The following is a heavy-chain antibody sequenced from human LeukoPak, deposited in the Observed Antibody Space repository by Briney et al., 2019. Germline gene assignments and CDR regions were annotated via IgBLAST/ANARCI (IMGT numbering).Heavy chain of an antibody. V-gene: IGHV3-20*04. J-gene: IGHJ4*02. D-gene: IGHD3-10*01. Sequence: GGSLRLSCAASGFTFDDYGMSWVRQAPGKGLEWVSGINWNGGCTGYADSVKGRFTISRDNAKNSLYLQMNSLRAEDTDLYYCARDTSSSYGSGSDYWGQGTLVTVSS. CDR1: GFTFDDYG. CDR3: ARDTSSSYGSGSDY. CDR2: INWNGGCT.